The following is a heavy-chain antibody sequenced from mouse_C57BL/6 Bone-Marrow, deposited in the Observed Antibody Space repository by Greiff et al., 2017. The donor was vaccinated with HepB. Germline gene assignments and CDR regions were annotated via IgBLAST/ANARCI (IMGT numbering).Heavy chain of an antibody. CDR2: IDPEGGDT. D-gene: IGHD3-2*02. CDR3: TRVGGRVRLQWNAMDW. Sequence: VQLKQSGAELVRPGASVKLSCTASGFNIKDYYMHWVKQRPEQGLEWIGRIDPEGGDTEYAPKFQGKATMTADTSSNTAYLQLSSLTSEDTAVYYGTRVGGRVRLQWNAMDWGGQGTSVTVSS. V-gene: IGHV14-1*01. CDR1: GFNIKDYY. J-gene: IGHJ4*01.